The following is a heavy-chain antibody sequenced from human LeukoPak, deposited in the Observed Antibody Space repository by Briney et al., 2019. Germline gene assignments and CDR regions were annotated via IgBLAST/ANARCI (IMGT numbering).Heavy chain of an antibody. V-gene: IGHV1-18*01. D-gene: IGHD4-17*01. CDR3: ARADYGDYITPFDY. CDR2: ISAYSGNT. J-gene: IGHJ4*02. CDR1: GYTFTSYG. Sequence: ASVKVSCKASGYTFTSYGISWVRQAPGQGLEWMGWISAYSGNTNYAQKLQGRVTMTTDTSTSTAYMELRSLRSDDTAVYYCARADYGDYITPFDYWGQGTLVTVSS.